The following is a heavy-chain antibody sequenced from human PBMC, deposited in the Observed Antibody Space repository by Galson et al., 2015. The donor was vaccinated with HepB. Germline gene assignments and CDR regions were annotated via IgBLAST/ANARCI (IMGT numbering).Heavy chain of an antibody. CDR2: IKQDGSEK. Sequence: SLRLSCAASGFTLSSYWMSWVRQAPGKGLEWVANIKQDGSEKYYVDSVKGRFTISRDNAKNSLYLQMNSLRAEDTAVYYCARGESIFAPWGQGTLVTVSS. D-gene: IGHD3-3*01. CDR1: GFTLSSYW. J-gene: IGHJ5*02. V-gene: IGHV3-7*01. CDR3: ARGESIFAP.